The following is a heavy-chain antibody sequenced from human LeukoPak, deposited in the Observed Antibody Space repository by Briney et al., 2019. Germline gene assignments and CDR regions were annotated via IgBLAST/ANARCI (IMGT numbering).Heavy chain of an antibody. CDR3: AREVGAIPFDY. D-gene: IGHD1-26*01. CDR2: ISSSSSTI. CDR1: GFTFSSYA. Sequence: GGSLRLSCAASGFTFSSYAMSWVRQAPGKGLEWVSYISSSSSTIYYADSVKGRFTISRDNAKNSLYLQMNSLRAEDTAVYYCAREVGAIPFDYWGQGTLVTVSS. J-gene: IGHJ4*02. V-gene: IGHV3-48*01.